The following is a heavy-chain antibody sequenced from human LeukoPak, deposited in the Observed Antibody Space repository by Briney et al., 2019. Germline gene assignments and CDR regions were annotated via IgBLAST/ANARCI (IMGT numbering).Heavy chain of an antibody. CDR1: GYTFTCYG. V-gene: IGHV1-18*01. D-gene: IGHD3-22*01. Sequence: ASVKVSCTASGYTFTCYGISWVRQAPGQGLEWMGWISAYNGNTNYAQKLQGRVTMTTDTSKSTAYMELRSLRSDDTAVYYCARVDPSEYYYDRPFMDVWGKGTTVTVSS. J-gene: IGHJ6*03. CDR2: ISAYNGNT. CDR3: ARVDPSEYYYDRPFMDV.